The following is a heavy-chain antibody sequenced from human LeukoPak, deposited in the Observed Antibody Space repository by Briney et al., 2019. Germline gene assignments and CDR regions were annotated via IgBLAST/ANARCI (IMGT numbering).Heavy chain of an antibody. Sequence: SETLSLTCTVSGYSMNSGHYRAWIRQSPGKGLEWIGSINHSGTTFYNPSLNSRVTISVDTSKSQFSLMLTSVTAADTAVYYCARDCPSGYFDYWGQGTPVTVSS. CDR1: GYSMNSGHY. CDR3: ARDCPSGYFDY. J-gene: IGHJ4*02. D-gene: IGHD3-10*01. CDR2: INHSGTT. V-gene: IGHV4-38-2*02.